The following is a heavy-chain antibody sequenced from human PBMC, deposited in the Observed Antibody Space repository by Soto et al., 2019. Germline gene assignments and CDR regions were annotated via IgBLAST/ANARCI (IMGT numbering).Heavy chain of an antibody. CDR2: ISSSSSTI. J-gene: IGHJ4*02. Sequence: EVQLVESGGGLVQPGGSLRLSCAASGFTLSSYSMNWVRQAPGKGVEWVSYISSSSSTIYYADSVKGRFTISRDNAKNSLYLQMNSLRAEDTAVYYGARSYSGYDFDYWGQGTLVTVSS. V-gene: IGHV3-48*01. CDR3: ARSYSGYDFDY. D-gene: IGHD5-12*01. CDR1: GFTLSSYS.